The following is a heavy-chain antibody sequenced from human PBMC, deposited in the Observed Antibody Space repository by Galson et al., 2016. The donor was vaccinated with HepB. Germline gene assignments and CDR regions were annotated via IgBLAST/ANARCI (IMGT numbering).Heavy chain of an antibody. CDR3: VTRMTSHLVTRNYYGLDV. J-gene: IGHJ6*02. CDR2: INPSNSDT. CDR1: GYIFTNFW. Sequence: QSGAEVKKPGESLKISCEASGYIFTNFWIGWVRQMPGKGLEWMGVINPSNSDTRFSPSFEGQVTIAADTSVKTAYLQWNSLRATDTAINVCVTRMTSHLVTRNYYGLDVWGQGTTVTVSS. V-gene: IGHV5-51*01. D-gene: IGHD2-21*02.